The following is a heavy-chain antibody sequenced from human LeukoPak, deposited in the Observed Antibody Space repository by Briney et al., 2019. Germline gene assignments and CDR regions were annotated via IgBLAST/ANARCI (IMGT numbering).Heavy chain of an antibody. V-gene: IGHV3-30*02. CDR3: AKDRGSGWYYYFDY. J-gene: IGHJ4*02. D-gene: IGHD6-19*01. CDR2: IRYDGNNK. Sequence: GGSLRLSCAASGFTFSSYGIHWVRQAPGKGLEWVAFIRYDGNNKDYADSVKGRFTISRDNSKNTLYLQINSLRAEDTAVYYCAKDRGSGWYYYFDYWGQGTLVTVSS. CDR1: GFTFSSYG.